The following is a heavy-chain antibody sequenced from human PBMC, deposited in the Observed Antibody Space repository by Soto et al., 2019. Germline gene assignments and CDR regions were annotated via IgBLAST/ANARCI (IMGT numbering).Heavy chain of an antibody. D-gene: IGHD5-18*01. J-gene: IGHJ4*02. CDR3: ARLDILRGYSFGYLCDC. CDR2: INEDGSEK. V-gene: IGHV3-7*01. Sequence: GGSLRLSCAASGFTFSSYSMSWVRQAPGRGLEWVATINEDGSEKSYVDSVKGRFTISRDNAKNSLFLQMNSLRADDTAVYYCARLDILRGYSFGYLCDCWSQRTLVSVSS. CDR1: GFTFSSYS.